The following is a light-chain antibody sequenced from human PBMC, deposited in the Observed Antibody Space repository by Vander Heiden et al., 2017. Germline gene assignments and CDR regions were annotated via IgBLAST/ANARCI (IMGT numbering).Light chain of an antibody. CDR1: QGISSA. Sequence: AIQLTQSPSSLSASVGDRVTITCRASQGISSALAWYQQKPGKAPKLLIYDASGLESGVPSRFSGSGSGTDFTLTISSLQPEDFATYYCQQFNSYLLYTFGQGTKLEIK. CDR3: QQFNSYLLYT. V-gene: IGKV1-13*02. J-gene: IGKJ2*01. CDR2: DAS.